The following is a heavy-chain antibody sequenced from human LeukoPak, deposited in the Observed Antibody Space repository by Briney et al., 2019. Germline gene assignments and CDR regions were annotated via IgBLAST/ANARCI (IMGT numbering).Heavy chain of an antibody. CDR3: ARDRSRIVVVVAAKNNWFDP. CDR2: INPNSGGT. V-gene: IGHV1-2*02. D-gene: IGHD2-15*01. Sequence: ASVKVSCKASGYTFTGYYMHWVRQAPGQGLEWMGWINPNSGGTNYAQKFQGRVTMTRDTSISTAYMELSRLRSDDTAVYYCARDRSRIVVVVAAKNNWFDPWGQGTLVTVSS. J-gene: IGHJ5*02. CDR1: GYTFTGYY.